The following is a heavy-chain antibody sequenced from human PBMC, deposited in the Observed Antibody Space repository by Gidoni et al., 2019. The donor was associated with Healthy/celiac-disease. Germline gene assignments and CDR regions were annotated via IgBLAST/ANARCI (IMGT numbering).Heavy chain of an antibody. D-gene: IGHD3-22*01. CDR2: NKSTTDGGTT. V-gene: IGHV3-15*01. CDR3: TTGDPTYYYDSSGYYPYPYYFDY. CDR1: GFTFSNAW. Sequence: EVQLVESGGGLVKPGGSLRLCCAASGFTFSNAWLSWVRQAPGEGVGWVGGNKSTTDGGTTDYAAPVKGRFTLSRDDSKNTLYLQMNSLKTEDTAVYYCTTGDPTYYYDSSGYYPYPYYFDYWGQGTLVTVSS. J-gene: IGHJ4*02.